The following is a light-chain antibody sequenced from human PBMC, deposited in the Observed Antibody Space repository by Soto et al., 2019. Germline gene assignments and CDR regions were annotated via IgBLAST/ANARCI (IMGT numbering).Light chain of an antibody. V-gene: IGKV1-5*03. J-gene: IGKJ3*01. CDR1: QVISTW. Sequence: DIQMTQSPSTLSASVGDRVTITCRSSQVISTWLAWYQQKPGKAPKLLIYQASTLESGVPSRFSGSGSGTEFTLTISSLQPDDFATYYCQQYRTFGPGTTVDIK. CDR2: QAS. CDR3: QQYRT.